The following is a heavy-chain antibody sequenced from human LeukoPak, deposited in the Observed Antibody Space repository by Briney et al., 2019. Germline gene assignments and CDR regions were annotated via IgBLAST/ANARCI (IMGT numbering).Heavy chain of an antibody. CDR2: ISGSGGST. CDR1: RFTFNTYA. J-gene: IGHJ5*02. V-gene: IGHV3-23*01. CDR3: ARETPIIITGTTGWFDP. D-gene: IGHD1-20*01. Sequence: GGSLRLSCAASRFTFNTYAMSWVRQAPGKGLEWVSAISGSGGSTYYADSVKGRFTISRDNAKNSLYLQMNSLRAEDTAVYYCARETPIIITGTTGWFDPWGQGTLVTVSS.